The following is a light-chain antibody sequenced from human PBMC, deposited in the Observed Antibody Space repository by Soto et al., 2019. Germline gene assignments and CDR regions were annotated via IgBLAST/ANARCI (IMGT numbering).Light chain of an antibody. CDR1: QSISRW. CDR2: EAS. CDR3: QQYNDSFPYT. J-gene: IGKJ2*01. V-gene: IGKV1-5*03. Sequence: DIQMTQSPSTLSASVGDRVTITCRASQSISRWLAWYQQKPGTAPKLLIYEASTLESGVPSRFSGSRSGTEFTLTVSSLQPDDFATYYCQQYNDSFPYTFGHGTKLEIK.